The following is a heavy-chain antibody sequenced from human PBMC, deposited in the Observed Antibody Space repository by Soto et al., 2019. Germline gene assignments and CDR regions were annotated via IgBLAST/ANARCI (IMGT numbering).Heavy chain of an antibody. Sequence: GGSLRLSCAASGFTFSNYAISWVRQAPGKGLEWVSSISGSGGSTYYADSVEGRFTISRDNSKNTLYLQMNSLRAEDTAVYYCATYSGNYERYGVYYGMDVWAKGPRSPSP. CDR3: ATYSGNYERYGVYYGMDV. D-gene: IGHD1-26*01. J-gene: IGHJ6*02. CDR1: GFTFSNYA. V-gene: IGHV3-23*01. CDR2: ISGSGGST.